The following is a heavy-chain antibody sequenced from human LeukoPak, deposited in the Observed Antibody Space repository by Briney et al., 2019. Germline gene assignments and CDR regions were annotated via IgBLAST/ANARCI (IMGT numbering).Heavy chain of an antibody. CDR2: IYYSGST. CDR3: ARVNWNDAFDI. D-gene: IGHD1-1*01. V-gene: IGHV4-30-4*08. CDR1: GGSISSGDYY. Sequence: SQTLSLTCTVSGGSISSGDYYWSWIRQPPGKGLERIGYIYYSGSTYYNPSLKSRVTISVDTSKNQFSLKLSSVTAADTAVYYCARVNWNDAFDIWGQGTMVTVSS. J-gene: IGHJ3*02.